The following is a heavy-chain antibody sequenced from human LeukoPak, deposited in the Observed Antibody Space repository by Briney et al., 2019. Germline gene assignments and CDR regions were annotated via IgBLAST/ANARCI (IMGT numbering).Heavy chain of an antibody. J-gene: IGHJ4*02. CDR3: ARHQVGSSYFDY. CDR2: IDPSDSYT. CDR1: GYSFTNYW. Sequence: GESLEISCKGSGYSFTNYWISWVRQMPGKGLEWMGRIDPSDSYTNYSPSFQGHVTISADKSISTAYLQWSSLKASDTAMFYCARHQVGSSYFDYWGQGTLVTVSS. V-gene: IGHV5-10-1*01. D-gene: IGHD6-6*01.